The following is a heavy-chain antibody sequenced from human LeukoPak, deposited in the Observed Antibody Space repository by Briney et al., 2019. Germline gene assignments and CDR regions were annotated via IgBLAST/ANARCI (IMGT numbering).Heavy chain of an antibody. J-gene: IGHJ4*02. CDR3: APSSLTYSSGWCRY. Sequence: RGSLRLSCAASGFTFSSYWMHWVRQAPGKGLVWVSSINTDGSSTVYADSVKGRFTISRDNAKNTLYLQMHSLRAEDTAVYYCAPSSLTYSSGWCRYWGQGTLVTVSS. D-gene: IGHD6-19*01. CDR1: GFTFSSYW. CDR2: INTDGSST. V-gene: IGHV3-74*01.